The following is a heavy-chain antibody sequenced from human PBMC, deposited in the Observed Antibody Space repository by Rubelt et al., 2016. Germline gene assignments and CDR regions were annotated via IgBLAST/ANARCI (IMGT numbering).Heavy chain of an antibody. J-gene: IGHJ4*02. CDR3: ARDSWGENFDY. CDR2: INAGNGNT. CDR1: GGTFSSYA. Sequence: QVQLVQSGAEVKKPGSSVKVSCKASGGTFSSYAISWVRQAPGQRLEWMGWINAGNGNTKYSQKFQGRVTITRDTSASTAYMELSSLRSEDTAVYYCARDSWGENFDYWGQGTLVTVSS. D-gene: IGHD3-10*01. V-gene: IGHV1-3*01.